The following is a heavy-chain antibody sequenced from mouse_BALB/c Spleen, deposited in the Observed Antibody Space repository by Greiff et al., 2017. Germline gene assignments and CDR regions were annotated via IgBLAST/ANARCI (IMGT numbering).Heavy chain of an antibody. CDR2: INPYNGDT. Sequence: EVNLVESGPELVKPGASVKISCKASGYSFTGYFMNWVKQSHGKSLEWIGRINPYNGDTFYNQKFKGKATLTVDKSSSTAHMELLSLTSEDSAVYYCGRSGDYYYGSSYPFAYWGQGTLVTVSA. J-gene: IGHJ3*01. CDR1: GYSFTGYF. D-gene: IGHD1-1*01. V-gene: IGHV1-37*01. CDR3: GRSGDYYYGSSYPFAY.